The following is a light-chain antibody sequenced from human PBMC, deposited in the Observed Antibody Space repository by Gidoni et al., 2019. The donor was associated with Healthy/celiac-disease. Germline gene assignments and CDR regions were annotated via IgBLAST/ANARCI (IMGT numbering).Light chain of an antibody. CDR1: KLGDKY. CDR3: QAWDSSTVV. CDR2: QDS. J-gene: IGLJ2*01. V-gene: IGLV3-1*01. Sequence: SYELTQPPSVSGSPGQTASITCSVDKLGDKYACWYQQKPGQSPVLVIYQDSKRPSVIPERFSGSNSWNTATLTISGTQAMDEADYYCQAWDSSTVVFGGGTKLTVL.